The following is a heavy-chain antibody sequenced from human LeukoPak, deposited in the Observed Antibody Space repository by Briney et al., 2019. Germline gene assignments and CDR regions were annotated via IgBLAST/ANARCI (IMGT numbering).Heavy chain of an antibody. CDR1: GFTFSSYA. V-gene: IGHV3-23*01. CDR2: ISGSGGST. Sequence: GGSLRLSCAASGFTFSSYAMSWVRQAPGKGLEWVSAISGSGGSTYYADSVKGRFTISRDNSKNTLYLQMNSLRAEDTAVYYCARVGLWFGDTPDYWGQGTLVTVSP. J-gene: IGHJ4*02. CDR3: ARVGLWFGDTPDY. D-gene: IGHD3-10*01.